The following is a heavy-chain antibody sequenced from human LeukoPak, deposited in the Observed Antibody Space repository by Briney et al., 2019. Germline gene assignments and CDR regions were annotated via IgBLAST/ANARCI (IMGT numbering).Heavy chain of an antibody. CDR3: ARVGYSGALIGAFDI. Sequence: SETLSLTCTVSGGSISSYYWSWIRQPLGKGLEYIGYIYYSGYTNYNPSLKSRVTISVDTSKNQFSLKLNSVTAADTAVYSCARVGYSGALIGAFDIWGQGTMVTVSS. D-gene: IGHD1-26*01. CDR1: GGSISSYY. V-gene: IGHV4-59*08. CDR2: IYYSGYT. J-gene: IGHJ3*02.